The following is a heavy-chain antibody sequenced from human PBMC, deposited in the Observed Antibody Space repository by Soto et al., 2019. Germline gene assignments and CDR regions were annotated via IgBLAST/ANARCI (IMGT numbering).Heavy chain of an antibody. CDR1: GYTFTSYG. J-gene: IGHJ4*02. V-gene: IGHV1-18*01. D-gene: IGHD6-13*01. Sequence: ASVKVSCKASGYTFTSYGISWVRQAPGQGLEWMGWISTYNGYTKYVQRLQGRVTMTTDTSTSTAYMELRSLRSEDTAVYYCASSSRQYYFDYWGQGTLVTVSS. CDR3: ASSSRQYYFDY. CDR2: ISTYNGYT.